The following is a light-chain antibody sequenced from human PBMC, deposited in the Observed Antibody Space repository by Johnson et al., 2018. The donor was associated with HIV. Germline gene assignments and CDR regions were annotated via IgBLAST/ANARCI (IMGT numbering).Light chain of an antibody. V-gene: IGLV1-51*02. J-gene: IGLJ1*01. CDR1: SSNIDNYF. CDR2: EDN. CDR3: GVWDASLSPHYV. Sequence: QSVLTQPPSVSAAPGQRVNISCSGNSSNIDNYFVSWYQQLPGAAPRLLIYEDNKRPSGIPDRFSGSKSGASATLGITGLQTGDEADYYCGVWDASLSPHYVFGTGTTVIVL.